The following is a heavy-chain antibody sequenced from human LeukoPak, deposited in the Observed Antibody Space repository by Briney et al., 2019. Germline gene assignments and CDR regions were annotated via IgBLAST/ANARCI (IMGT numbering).Heavy chain of an antibody. D-gene: IGHD3-9*01. Sequence: PETLSLTCTVSGGSISSSSYYWGWIRQPPGKGLEWIGSIYYSGSTYYNPSLKSRVTISVDTSKNQFSLKLSSVTAADTAVYYCARQFDHNYWFDPWGQGTLVTVSS. CDR3: ARQFDHNYWFDP. V-gene: IGHV4-39*01. CDR1: GGSISSSSYY. J-gene: IGHJ5*02. CDR2: IYYSGST.